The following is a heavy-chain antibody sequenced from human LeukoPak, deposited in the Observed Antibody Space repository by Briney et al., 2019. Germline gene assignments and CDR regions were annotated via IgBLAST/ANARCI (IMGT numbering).Heavy chain of an antibody. D-gene: IGHD3-22*01. V-gene: IGHV3-9*01. CDR1: GFTFDDYA. J-gene: IGHJ4*02. CDR2: ISWNSGSI. CDR3: AKDHSVVITTGFDY. Sequence: GGSLRLSCAVSGFTFDDYAMHWVRQAPGKGLEWVSGISWNSGSIGYADSVKGRFTISRDNAKNSLYLQMNSLRAEDTALYYCAKDHSVVITTGFDYWGQGTLVTVSS.